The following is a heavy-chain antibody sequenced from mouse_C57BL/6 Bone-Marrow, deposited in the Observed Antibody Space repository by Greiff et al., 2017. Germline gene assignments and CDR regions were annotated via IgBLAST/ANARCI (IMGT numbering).Heavy chain of an antibody. CDR3: ARYGSSYGDAMDY. CDR2: ISDGGSYT. V-gene: IGHV5-4*03. Sequence: EVKLVESGGGLVKPGGSLKLSCAASGFTFSSYAMSWVRQTPEKRLEWVATISDGGSYTYYPDNVKGRFTISRDNAKNNLYLQMSHLKSEDTAMYYCARYGSSYGDAMDYWGQGTSVTVSS. J-gene: IGHJ4*01. D-gene: IGHD1-1*01. CDR1: GFTFSSYA.